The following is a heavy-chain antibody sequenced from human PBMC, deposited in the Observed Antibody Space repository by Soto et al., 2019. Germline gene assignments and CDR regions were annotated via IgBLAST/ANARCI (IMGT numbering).Heavy chain of an antibody. CDR2: IYPADSDT. Sequence: PGESLKISCKGSGYSFTTYRIAWVRQMPGKGLEWMGIIYPADSDTKYSPSFQGQVTISADKSISTAYLQWSSLKASDTATYYCARSGSGAYERLKYYFYGMDVWGQGATVTVSS. CDR1: GYSFTTYR. D-gene: IGHD3-10*01. J-gene: IGHJ6*02. V-gene: IGHV5-51*01. CDR3: ARSGSGAYERLKYYFYGMDV.